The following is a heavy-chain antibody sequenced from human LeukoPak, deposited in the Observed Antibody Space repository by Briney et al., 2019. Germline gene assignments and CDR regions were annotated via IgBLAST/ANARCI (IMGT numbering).Heavy chain of an antibody. Sequence: PSETLSLTCTVSGGSISSSSYYWGWIRQPPGKGLEWIGSIYYSGSTYYNPSLKSRVTISVDTSKNQSSLKLSSVTAADTAVYYCASQRGDFDYWGQGTLVTVSS. CDR1: GGSISSSSYY. V-gene: IGHV4-39*01. CDR3: ASQRGDFDY. CDR2: IYYSGST. J-gene: IGHJ4*02. D-gene: IGHD3-16*01.